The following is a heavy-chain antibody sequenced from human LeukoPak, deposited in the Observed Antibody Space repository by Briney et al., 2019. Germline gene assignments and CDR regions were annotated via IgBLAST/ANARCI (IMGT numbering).Heavy chain of an antibody. Sequence: SETLSLTCTVSGGSISSGDYYWSWIRQPPGKGLEWIGYIYYSGSTYCNPSLKSRVTISVDTSKNQFSLKLSSVTAADTAVYYCARDAGSHHDAFDIWGQGTMVTVSS. CDR3: ARDAGSHHDAFDI. CDR2: IYYSGST. CDR1: GGSISSGDYY. V-gene: IGHV4-30-4*01. J-gene: IGHJ3*02. D-gene: IGHD2-15*01.